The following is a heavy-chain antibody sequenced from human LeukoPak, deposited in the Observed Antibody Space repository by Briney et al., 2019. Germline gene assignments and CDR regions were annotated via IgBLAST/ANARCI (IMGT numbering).Heavy chain of an antibody. CDR2: INHSGST. V-gene: IGHV4-34*01. Sequence: SETLSLTCAVYGGSFSGYYWSWIRQPPGKGLEWIGEINHSGSTYYNPSLKSRVTISVDTSKNQFSLKLSSVTAADTAVYYCARDPATQPQQPWFDPWGQGTLVTVSS. J-gene: IGHJ5*02. CDR1: GGSFSGYY. CDR3: ARDPATQPQQPWFDP. D-gene: IGHD2-15*01.